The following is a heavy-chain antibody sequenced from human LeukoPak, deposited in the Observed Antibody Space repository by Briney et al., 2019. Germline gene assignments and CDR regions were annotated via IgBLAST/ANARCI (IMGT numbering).Heavy chain of an antibody. CDR1: GFTFSSYA. J-gene: IGHJ4*02. Sequence: GGSLRLSCTASGFTFSSYAMSWVRQAPGKGLEWVSAISGSGGSTYYADSVKGRFTISRDNSKNTLYLQMNSLRAEDTAVYYCAKSPYGSGSYLREYYFDYWGQGTLVTVSS. D-gene: IGHD3-10*01. CDR2: ISGSGGST. V-gene: IGHV3-23*01. CDR3: AKSPYGSGSYLREYYFDY.